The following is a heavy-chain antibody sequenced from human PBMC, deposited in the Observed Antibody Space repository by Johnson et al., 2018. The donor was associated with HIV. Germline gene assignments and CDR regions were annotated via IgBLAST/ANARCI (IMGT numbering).Heavy chain of an antibody. CDR2: IWPDGSNR. D-gene: IGHD4-17*01. Sequence: QVQLVESGGGVVQPGTSLRLSCEASGLSLSAYGLHWVRQAPGKGLEWLAVIWPDGSNRFYADSVKGRFTISRDNSKNTLSLQMNSLRADDTAVYYCAREWSNTRWTYGLDIWGQGTMVTVSS. CDR3: AREWSNTRWTYGLDI. J-gene: IGHJ3*02. CDR1: GLSLSAYG. V-gene: IGHV3-33*01.